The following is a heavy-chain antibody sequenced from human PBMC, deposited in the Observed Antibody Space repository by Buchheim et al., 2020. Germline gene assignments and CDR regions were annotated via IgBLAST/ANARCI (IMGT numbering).Heavy chain of an antibody. CDR3: AREGDGYDFIAVADNYGMDV. D-gene: IGHD6-19*01. V-gene: IGHV3-33*01. Sequence: QVQLVESGGGVVQPGRSLRLSCAASGFTFSSYGMHWIRQAPGKGLEWVAVIWYDGSNKYYADSVKGRFTISRDNSKNTLYLQMNSLRAEDTAVYYCAREGDGYDFIAVADNYGMDVWGQGTT. CDR2: IWYDGSNK. J-gene: IGHJ6*02. CDR1: GFTFSSYG.